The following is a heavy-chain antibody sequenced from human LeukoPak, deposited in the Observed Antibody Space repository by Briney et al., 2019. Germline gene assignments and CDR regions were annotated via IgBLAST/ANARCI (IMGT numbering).Heavy chain of an antibody. D-gene: IGHD2-8*01. J-gene: IGHJ5*01. CDR2: IRYSGSS. V-gene: IGHV4-59*08. Sequence: SETLSLTCSVSGDSISSFYWTWIRLPPGKGLEWIGNIRYSGSSNYNPSLKSRVTISIDTSRKQFFLKLSSVTAADTAVYYCALAPNSNWFDFWGQGTLVTVSS. CDR1: GDSISSFY. CDR3: ALAPNSNWFDF.